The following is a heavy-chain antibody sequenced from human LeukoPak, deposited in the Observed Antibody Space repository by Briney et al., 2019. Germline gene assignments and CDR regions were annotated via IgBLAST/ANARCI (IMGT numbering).Heavy chain of an antibody. CDR2: ITASGTAM. D-gene: IGHD1-26*01. J-gene: IGHJ4*02. CDR1: GFTFSSYW. V-gene: IGHV3-48*02. Sequence: GGSLRLSCAASGFTFSSYWMNWVRQAPGKGLVWVSHITASGTAMFYADSVKGRFTISRDNAKNSLYLQMNSLRDEDTGVYYCASSGSYRFDYWGQGTLVTVSS. CDR3: ASSGSYRFDY.